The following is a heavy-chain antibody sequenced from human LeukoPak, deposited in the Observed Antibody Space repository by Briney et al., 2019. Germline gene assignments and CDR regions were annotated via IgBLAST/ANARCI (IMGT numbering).Heavy chain of an antibody. D-gene: IGHD3-10*01. J-gene: IGHJ6*03. CDR3: ARYGSGSYYTNYYYYYMDV. V-gene: IGHV3-53*01. CDR2: IYSGGST. Sequence: GGSLRLSCAASGFTVSSNYMSWARQAPGKGLEWVSVIYSGGSTYYADSVKGRFTISRDNSKNTLYLQMNSLRAEDTAVYYCARYGSGSYYTNYYYYYMDVWGKGTTVTISS. CDR1: GFTVSSNY.